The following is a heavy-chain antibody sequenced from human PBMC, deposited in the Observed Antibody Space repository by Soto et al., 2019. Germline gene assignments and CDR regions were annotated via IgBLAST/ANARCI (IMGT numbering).Heavy chain of an antibody. CDR1: GFTFSTYA. CDR2: ISGSGGGT. J-gene: IGHJ3*02. V-gene: IGHV3-23*01. Sequence: EVLLLESGGGLVQPGGSLRVSLAASGFTFSTYAMSWVGKAPGKGLEWGSGISGSGGGTDYADSVKGRFTISRDNSKNILYLPMNSLRAEDTAVYYCAKVGTYDFWSGYDSAFDIWGQGTMVTVSS. D-gene: IGHD3-3*01. CDR3: AKVGTYDFWSGYDSAFDI.